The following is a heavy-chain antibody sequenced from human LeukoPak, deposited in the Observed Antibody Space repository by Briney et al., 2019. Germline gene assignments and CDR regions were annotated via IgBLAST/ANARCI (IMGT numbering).Heavy chain of an antibody. Sequence: GGSLSLSCAASGFTFNSYAMSWVRQAPGKGLECVSAISGSGGSTYYADSVKGRFTISRDNSKNTLYLQMNSLRAEDTAVYYCAKGGKYYYDSSGYSQDWGQGTLVTVSS. CDR3: AKGGKYYYDSSGYSQD. CDR2: ISGSGGST. CDR1: GFTFNSYA. J-gene: IGHJ4*02. V-gene: IGHV3-23*01. D-gene: IGHD3-22*01.